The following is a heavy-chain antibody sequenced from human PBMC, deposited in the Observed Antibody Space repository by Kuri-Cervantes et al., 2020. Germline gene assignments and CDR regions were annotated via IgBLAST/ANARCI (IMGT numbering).Heavy chain of an antibody. V-gene: IGHV3-9*01. CDR1: GFTFDDYA. J-gene: IGHJ4*02. CDR2: ISWNSGSI. CDR3: ARGKEVAAAGSFDY. D-gene: IGHD6-13*01. Sequence: GGSLRLSCAASGFTFDDYAMHWVRQAPGKGLEWVSGISWNSGSIGYADSVKGRFTISRDNAKNSLYLQMNSLRAEDTALYYCARGKEVAAAGSFDYWGQGTLVTVSS.